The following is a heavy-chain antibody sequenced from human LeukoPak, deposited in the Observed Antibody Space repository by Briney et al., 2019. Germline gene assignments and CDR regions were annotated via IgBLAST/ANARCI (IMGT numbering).Heavy chain of an antibody. J-gene: IGHJ4*02. CDR2: IRMHGDT. D-gene: IGHD5-18*01. V-gene: IGHV3-13*01. CDR1: GFTFIDYD. CDR3: ARGGIQVSGIDEFDY. Sequence: GGSLRLSCAASGFTFIDYDMHSGRQAIGKGLEWVSAIRMHGDTHYSASVKGRFTISRENAESYLYLQMNSQRAEDTAVYYCARGGIQVSGIDEFDYWGQGTLVTVSS.